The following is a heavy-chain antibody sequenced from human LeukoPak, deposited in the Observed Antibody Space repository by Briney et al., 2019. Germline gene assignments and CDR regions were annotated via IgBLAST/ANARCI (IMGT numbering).Heavy chain of an antibody. Sequence: ASVKVSCKASGYTFTGYYMHWVRQAPGQGLEWMGWINPNSGDTNYAQKFQGRVTMTRDTSISTAYMELSELRSDDTAVYYCASARWSGQSADFDYWGQGTLVTVSS. D-gene: IGHD2-15*01. CDR2: INPNSGDT. CDR1: GYTFTGYY. V-gene: IGHV1-2*02. CDR3: ASARWSGQSADFDY. J-gene: IGHJ4*02.